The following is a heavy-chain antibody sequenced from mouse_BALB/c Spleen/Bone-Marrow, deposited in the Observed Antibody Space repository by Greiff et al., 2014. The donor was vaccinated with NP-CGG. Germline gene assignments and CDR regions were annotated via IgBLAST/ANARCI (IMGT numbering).Heavy chain of an antibody. Sequence: EVKLVESGPELVKPGASVKMSCKASGYTFTSYVMHWVKQKPGQGLEWIGYINPYNDGTKYNEKFKGKATLTSDKSSSTAYMELSSLTSEDSAVYYCAREGVDYFDYWGQGTTLTVSP. V-gene: IGHV1-14*01. J-gene: IGHJ2*01. CDR2: INPYNDGT. CDR1: GYTFTSYV. CDR3: AREGVDYFDY.